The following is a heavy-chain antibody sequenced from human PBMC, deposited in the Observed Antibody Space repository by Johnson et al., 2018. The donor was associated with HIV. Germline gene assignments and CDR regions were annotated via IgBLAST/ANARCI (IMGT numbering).Heavy chain of an antibody. CDR2: ISGSGFDT. D-gene: IGHD1-20*01. J-gene: IGHJ3*02. Sequence: QVQLVESGGGLVKPGGSLRLSCAVSGFTFSDYYMNWIRQAPGKGLEWISYISGSGFDTFYADSVKGRFTISRDNAKKSLYLQMSSLKAEDTAIYYCARAPYNWNAGLFGAFDMWGRGTKVTVSS. V-gene: IGHV3-11*04. CDR3: ARAPYNWNAGLFGAFDM. CDR1: GFTFSDYY.